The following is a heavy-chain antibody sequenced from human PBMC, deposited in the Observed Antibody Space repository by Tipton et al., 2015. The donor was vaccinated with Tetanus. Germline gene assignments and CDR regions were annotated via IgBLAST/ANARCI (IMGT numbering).Heavy chain of an antibody. D-gene: IGHD3/OR15-3a*01. CDR1: GGSISSSSYY. J-gene: IGHJ5*02. V-gene: IGHV4-39*01. CDR3: ARQGGLVIYSDVYWFDP. Sequence: TLSLTCTVSGGSISSSSYYWGWIRQPPGKGLEWIGSIYYSGSTYYNPSLKSRVTISVDTSKNQFSLKLSSVTAADTAVYYCARQGGLVIYSDVYWFDPWGQGTLVTVSS. CDR2: IYYSGST.